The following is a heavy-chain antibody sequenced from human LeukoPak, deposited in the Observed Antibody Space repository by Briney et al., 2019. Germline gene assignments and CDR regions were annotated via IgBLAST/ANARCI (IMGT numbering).Heavy chain of an antibody. D-gene: IGHD3-22*01. V-gene: IGHV1-2*02. CDR3: ASFYDSSGYSEWYFDY. J-gene: IGHJ4*02. CDR2: INPNSGGT. CDR1: GYTFTGYY. Sequence: GASVKVSCKASGYTFTGYYMHWVRRASGQGLEWMGWINPNSGGTNYAQKFQGRVTMTRDTSISTAYMELSRLRSDDTAVYYCASFYDSSGYSEWYFDYWGQGTLVTVSS.